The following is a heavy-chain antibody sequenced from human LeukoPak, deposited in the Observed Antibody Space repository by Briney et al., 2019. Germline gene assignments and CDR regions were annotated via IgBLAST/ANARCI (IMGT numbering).Heavy chain of an antibody. Sequence: ASVKVSCKASGYTFTGYSMHWVRQAPGQGLEWMGLIRPNSGTTNYAQRFQGRVTMTRDTSISTAYMEMSSLRSDDTAVYYCATVTRYHSDGYTSRGYNDYWGQGTLVTVPS. J-gene: IGHJ4*02. D-gene: IGHD5-24*01. CDR2: IRPNSGTT. CDR1: GYTFTGYS. V-gene: IGHV1-2*02. CDR3: ATVTRYHSDGYTSRGYNDY.